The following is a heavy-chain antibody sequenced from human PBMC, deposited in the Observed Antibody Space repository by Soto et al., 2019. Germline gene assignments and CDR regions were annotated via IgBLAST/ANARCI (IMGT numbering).Heavy chain of an antibody. J-gene: IGHJ6*02. CDR1: GYSFTSYW. D-gene: IGHD6-13*01. CDR2: IYPGDSDT. Sequence: GESLKISCKGSGYSFTSYWIGWVRQMPGKGLEWMGIIYPGDSDTRYSPSFQGQVTISADKSISTAYLQWSSLKASDTAMYYCAVMGYSSSLYPEQYYYYGMDVWGQGTTVPVSS. V-gene: IGHV5-51*01. CDR3: AVMGYSSSLYPEQYYYYGMDV.